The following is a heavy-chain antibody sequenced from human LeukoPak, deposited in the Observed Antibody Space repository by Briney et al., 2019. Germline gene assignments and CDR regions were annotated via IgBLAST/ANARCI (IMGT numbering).Heavy chain of an antibody. CDR1: GFTFSTYS. V-gene: IGHV3-48*01. CDR2: ISSSSSTI. J-gene: IGHJ4*02. Sequence: GGSLRLSCAASGFTFSTYSMNWVRQAPGKGLEWVSYISSSSSTIYYADSAKGRFTISRDNAKNSLYLQMNSLRAEDTAVYYCAKGGKWDVTPFDYWGQGTLVTVSS. D-gene: IGHD1-26*01. CDR3: AKGGKWDVTPFDY.